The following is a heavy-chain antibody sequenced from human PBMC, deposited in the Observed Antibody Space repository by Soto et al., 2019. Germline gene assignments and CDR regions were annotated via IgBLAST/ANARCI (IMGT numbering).Heavy chain of an antibody. V-gene: IGHV3-53*02. CDR2: IYRGGSI. Sequence: VQLVESGGGLIQAGGSLRLSCAVSGFTVSNNFMMWVRQAPGKGLEWVSLIYRGGSISYADSVKGRFTISRDGSMNMLYLQMTILTAEDTCVYYCARDGNGQRGSPHWGQGTLVTVSS. D-gene: IGHD3-16*01. CDR3: ARDGNGQRGSPH. J-gene: IGHJ4*02. CDR1: GFTVSNNF.